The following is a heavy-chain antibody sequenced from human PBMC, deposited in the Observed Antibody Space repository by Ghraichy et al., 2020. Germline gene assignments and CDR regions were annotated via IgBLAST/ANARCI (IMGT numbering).Heavy chain of an antibody. CDR3: AKGAFDPHARGYYFDY. CDR2: ISGSGVTT. Sequence: LSLTCAASGFSFSSYAMSWVRQALGKGLEWVSVISGSGVTTHYADSVKGRFTISRDNSKNTLYLQMNSLRAEDTAVYYCAKGAFDPHARGYYFDYWGQGTLVTVSS. V-gene: IGHV3-23*01. D-gene: IGHD3-9*01. J-gene: IGHJ4*02. CDR1: GFSFSSYA.